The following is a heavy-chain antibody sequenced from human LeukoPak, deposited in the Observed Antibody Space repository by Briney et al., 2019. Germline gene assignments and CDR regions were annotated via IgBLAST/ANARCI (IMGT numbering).Heavy chain of an antibody. CDR1: GGSFSGYY. V-gene: IGHV4-34*01. CDR2: INHSGST. J-gene: IGHJ5*02. D-gene: IGHD5-18*01. CDR3: ARARTGGYSYGYHPNWFDP. Sequence: SETLSLTCAVYGGSFSGYYWSWIRQPQGKGLEWIGEINHSGSTKYNPSLKSRVTISVDTSKNQCSLKLSSVTAADTAVYYCARARTGGYSYGYHPNWFDPWGQGTLVTVSS.